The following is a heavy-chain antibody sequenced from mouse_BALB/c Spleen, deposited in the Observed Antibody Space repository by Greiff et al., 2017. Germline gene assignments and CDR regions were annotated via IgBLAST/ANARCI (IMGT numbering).Heavy chain of an antibody. CDR1: GFTFTDYY. CDR3: ARDGYYGLDY. J-gene: IGHJ2*01. V-gene: IGHV7-3*02. CDR2: IRNKANGYTT. D-gene: IGHD1-2*01. Sequence: EVQLVEPGGGLVQPGGSLRLSCATSGFTFTDYYMSWVRQPPGKALEWLGFIRNKANGYTTEYSASVKGRFTISRDNSQSILYLQMNTLRAEDSATYYCARDGYYGLDYWGQGTPLTVSS.